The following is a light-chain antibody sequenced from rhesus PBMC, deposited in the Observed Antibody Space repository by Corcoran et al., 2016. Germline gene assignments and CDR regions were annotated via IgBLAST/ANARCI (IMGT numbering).Light chain of an antibody. CDR3: QQYNNSPWT. Sequence: DIQMTQSPSSLFASVGDRVTITCRASQGINHYLSWYQQKPGKAPKPLIYNASSLETGVPSRFSGSGSGTDYTLTISSLQPDDIATYYCQQYNNSPWTFGQGTKVEIK. CDR1: QGINHY. J-gene: IGKJ1*01. CDR2: NAS. V-gene: IGKV1-66*01.